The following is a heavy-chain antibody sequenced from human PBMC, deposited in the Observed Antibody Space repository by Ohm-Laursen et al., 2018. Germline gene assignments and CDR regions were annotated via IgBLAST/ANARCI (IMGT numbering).Heavy chain of an antibody. CDR3: ARSGSHYYFDY. CDR1: GFAFSTYG. Sequence: SLRLSCTASGFAFSTYGMAWVRQAPGKGLEWASGISGTGGDTFYADSVKGRFAISRDNSKNTLYLQMNSLRAEDTAVYYCARSGSHYYFDYWGQGTLITVSS. D-gene: IGHD3-3*01. V-gene: IGHV3-23*01. CDR2: ISGTGGDT. J-gene: IGHJ4*02.